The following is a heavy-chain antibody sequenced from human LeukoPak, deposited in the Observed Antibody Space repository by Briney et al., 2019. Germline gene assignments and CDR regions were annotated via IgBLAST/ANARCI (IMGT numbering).Heavy chain of an antibody. CDR2: ITGNGVGT. J-gene: IGHJ4*02. CDR3: ARGISKEDFHY. D-gene: IGHD2-2*01. V-gene: IGHV3-64*01. CDR1: GFTFSTYS. Sequence: PGGSLRLSCAASGFTFSTYSMHWVRQAPGKGLEYVSAITGNGVGTFYANSVEGRFTISRDNSKNTLYLQMGSLRAEDMTVYYCARGISKEDFHYWGRGTLVTVSS.